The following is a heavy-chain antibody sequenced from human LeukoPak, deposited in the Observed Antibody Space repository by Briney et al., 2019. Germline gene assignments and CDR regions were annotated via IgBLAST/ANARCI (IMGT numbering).Heavy chain of an antibody. V-gene: IGHV3-23*01. Sequence: GGSLRLSCAASGFTFSSYAMSWVRQAPGKGLEWVSAISGSGGSTYYADSVKGRFTIPRDNSKNTLYLQMNSLRAEDTAVYYCAKKADYDFWSGYSTLDYWGQGTLVTVSS. CDR1: GFTFSSYA. J-gene: IGHJ4*02. D-gene: IGHD3-3*01. CDR3: AKKADYDFWSGYSTLDY. CDR2: ISGSGGST.